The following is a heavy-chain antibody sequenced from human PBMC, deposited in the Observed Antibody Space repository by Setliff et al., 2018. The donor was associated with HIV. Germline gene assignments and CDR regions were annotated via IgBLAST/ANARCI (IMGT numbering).Heavy chain of an antibody. CDR2: ISYRGSA. V-gene: IGHV4-39*07. J-gene: IGHJ4*02. Sequence: SETLSLTCTVSGGSITTTNYYWGWVRQSPGKGLEWIGVISYRGSAYYNLSLQSRVTLSVDTSKNSFSLHLTSVTAADTAVYFCARARGPPLPVLDFWGPGTLVTVSS. CDR1: GGSITTTNYY. D-gene: IGHD3-10*01. CDR3: ARARGPPLPVLDF.